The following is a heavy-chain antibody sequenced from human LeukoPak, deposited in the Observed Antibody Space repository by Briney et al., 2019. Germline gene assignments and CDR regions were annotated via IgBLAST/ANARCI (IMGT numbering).Heavy chain of an antibody. CDR1: GGSISSYY. CDR3: ARHGGLVRGFSDAFDI. D-gene: IGHD3-10*01. Sequence: PSETLSLTCTVSGGSISSYYWSWIRQPPGKGLEWIGYIYYSGSTNHNPSLKSRVTISLDTSKNQFSLKLSSVTAADTAVYYCARHGGLVRGFSDAFDIWGQGTMVTVSS. V-gene: IGHV4-59*08. CDR2: IYYSGST. J-gene: IGHJ3*02.